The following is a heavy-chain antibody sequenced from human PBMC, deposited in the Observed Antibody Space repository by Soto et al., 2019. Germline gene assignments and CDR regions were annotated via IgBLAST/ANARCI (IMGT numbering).Heavy chain of an antibody. CDR2: IYYSGST. CDR3: ATQSGDYDFWSGINWFDP. V-gene: IGHV4-61*01. CDR1: GGSVSSGSYY. D-gene: IGHD3-3*01. J-gene: IGHJ5*02. Sequence: ASETLSLTCTVSGGSVSSGSYYWSWIRQPPGKGLEWIGYIYYSGSTNYNPSLKSRVTISVDTSKNQFSLKLSSVTAADTAVYYCATQSGDYDFWSGINWFDPWGQGTLVTVSS.